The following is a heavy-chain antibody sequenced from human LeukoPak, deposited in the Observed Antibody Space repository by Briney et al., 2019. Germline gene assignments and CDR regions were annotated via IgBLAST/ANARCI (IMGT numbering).Heavy chain of an antibody. D-gene: IGHD3-10*01. CDR3: ARHVVTMVRGVIYYYYMDV. Sequence: SETLSLACAVYGGSFSGYYWSWIRQPPGKGLEWIGEINHSGSTNYNPSLKSRVTISVDTSKNQFSLKLSSVTAADTAVYYCARHVVTMVRGVIYYYYMDVWGKGTTVTISS. J-gene: IGHJ6*03. CDR2: INHSGST. CDR1: GGSFSGYY. V-gene: IGHV4-34*01.